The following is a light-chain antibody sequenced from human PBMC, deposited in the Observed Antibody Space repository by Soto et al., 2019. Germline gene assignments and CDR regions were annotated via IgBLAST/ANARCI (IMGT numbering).Light chain of an antibody. CDR1: QGIRND. V-gene: IGKV1-39*01. CDR3: QQSYSTPET. Sequence: IQMNQSPSSLSASVGDRVTITCGASQGIRNDLGWYQQKPGKAPKRLSYAASSLQSGVPSRFSGSGSATDFTLTISSLSNEDSATYYCQQSYSTPETFGQGTKVDIK. CDR2: AAS. J-gene: IGKJ1*01.